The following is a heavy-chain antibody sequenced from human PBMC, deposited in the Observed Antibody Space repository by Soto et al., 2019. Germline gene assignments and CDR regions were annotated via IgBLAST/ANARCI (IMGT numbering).Heavy chain of an antibody. Sequence: GGSLRLSCAASGFTFSSYWMSWVRQAPGKGLEWVANINQHGSEKYYVGSVKGRFTISRDNAKNSLYLQMSFLRAEDTAVYYCARDGYYYGMDVWGQGTTVTVSS. CDR1: GFTFSSYW. J-gene: IGHJ6*02. CDR2: INQHGSEK. CDR3: ARDGYYYGMDV. V-gene: IGHV3-7*01.